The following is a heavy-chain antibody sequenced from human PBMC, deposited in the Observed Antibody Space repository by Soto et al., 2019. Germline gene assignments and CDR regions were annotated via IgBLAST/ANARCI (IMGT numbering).Heavy chain of an antibody. V-gene: IGHV1-24*01. CDR2: FDPEDGET. J-gene: IGHJ6*04. CDR3: ATLRGGVVREVYYGMDV. Sequence: ASVKVSCKVSGYTLTELSMHWVLQAPGKGLEWMGGFDPEDGETIYAQKFQGRVTMTEDTSTDTAYMELSSLRSEDTAVYYCATLRGGVVREVYYGMDVWGKGNTVTVYS. D-gene: IGHD3-3*01. CDR1: GYTLTELS.